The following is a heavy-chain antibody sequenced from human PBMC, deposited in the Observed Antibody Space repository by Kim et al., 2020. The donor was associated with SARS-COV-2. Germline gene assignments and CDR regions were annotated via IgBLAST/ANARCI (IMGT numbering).Heavy chain of an antibody. CDR2: IWYDGSNK. CDR1: GFTFSSYG. CDR3: ASGVAAAAPKKGYGMEV. Sequence: GGSLRLSCAASGFTFSSYGMHWVRQAPGKGLEWVAVIWYDGSNKYYADSVKGRFTISRDNSKNTLYLQMNSQRAEYTAVYYCASGVAAAAPKKGYGMEVTGDRDTGTVSS. V-gene: IGHV3-33*08. D-gene: IGHD6-13*01. J-gene: IGHJ6*04.